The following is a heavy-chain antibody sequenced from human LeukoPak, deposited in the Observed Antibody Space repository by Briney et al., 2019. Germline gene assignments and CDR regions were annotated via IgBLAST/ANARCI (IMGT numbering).Heavy chain of an antibody. CDR3: ARESTEEMATIRPQFDY. CDR2: IIPIFGTA. J-gene: IGHJ4*02. Sequence: SVKVSCKASGGTFSSYAISWVRQAPGQGLEWMGGIIPIFGTANYAQKFQGRVTITADESTSTAYMELSSLRSEDTAVYYCARESTEEMATIRPQFDYWGQGTLGTVSS. V-gene: IGHV1-69*13. D-gene: IGHD5-24*01. CDR1: GGTFSSYA.